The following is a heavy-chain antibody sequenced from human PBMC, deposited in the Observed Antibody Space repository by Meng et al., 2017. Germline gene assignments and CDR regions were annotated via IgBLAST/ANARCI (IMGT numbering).Heavy chain of an antibody. CDR1: GFTFSSYW. V-gene: IGHV3-74*01. CDR3: GRASWGGVDQ. J-gene: IGHJ5*02. Sequence: DVQMVESGGGLVQPGGSLRLSCAASGFTFSSYWMHWVRQAPGKGLECVSRIKSDGSNTNYAESVKGRFTISRDNAQNTLYLQMNSLRAEDTAVYYCGRASWGGVDQWGQGTLVTVSS. D-gene: IGHD3-10*01. CDR2: IKSDGSNT.